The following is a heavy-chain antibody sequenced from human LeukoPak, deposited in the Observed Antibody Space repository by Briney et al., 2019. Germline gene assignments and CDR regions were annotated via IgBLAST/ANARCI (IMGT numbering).Heavy chain of an antibody. J-gene: IGHJ5*02. Sequence: QTGGSLRLSCAASGFIFSSYGMHWVRQAPGKGLERVAFTRYDGSNKYYADYVKGRFTISRDNSKNTLYLQMNSLRAEDTAVYYCARGYDSSGYYRPDWFDPWGQGNLVTVSS. V-gene: IGHV3-30*02. CDR2: TRYDGSNK. CDR3: ARGYDSSGYYRPDWFDP. CDR1: GFIFSSYG. D-gene: IGHD3-22*01.